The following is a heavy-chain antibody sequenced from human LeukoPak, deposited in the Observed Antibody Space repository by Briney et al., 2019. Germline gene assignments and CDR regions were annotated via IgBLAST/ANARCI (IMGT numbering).Heavy chain of an antibody. Sequence: SETLSLTCAVYGGSFSGYYWSWIRQPPGKGLEWIGEINHSGSTNYNPSLKCRVTISVDTSKNQFSLKLSSATAADTAVYYCARGRFTRATYYFDYWGQGTLVTVSS. CDR3: ARGRFTRATYYFDY. CDR2: INHSGST. J-gene: IGHJ4*02. V-gene: IGHV4-34*01. CDR1: GGSFSGYY. D-gene: IGHD3-10*01.